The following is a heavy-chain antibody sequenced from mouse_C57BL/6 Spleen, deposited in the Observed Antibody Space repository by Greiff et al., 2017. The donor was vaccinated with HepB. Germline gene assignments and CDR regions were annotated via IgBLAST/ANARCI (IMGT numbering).Heavy chain of an antibody. CDR2: IYPRSGNT. Sequence: QVQLQQSGAELARPGASVKLSCKASGYTFTSYGISWVKQRTGQGLEWIGEIYPRSGNTYYNEKFKGKATLTADKSSSTAYMELRSLTSEDSAVYFCARMGWLLPTDYFDYWGQGTTLTVSS. CDR3: ARMGWLLPTDYFDY. V-gene: IGHV1-81*01. J-gene: IGHJ2*01. CDR1: GYTFTSYG. D-gene: IGHD2-3*01.